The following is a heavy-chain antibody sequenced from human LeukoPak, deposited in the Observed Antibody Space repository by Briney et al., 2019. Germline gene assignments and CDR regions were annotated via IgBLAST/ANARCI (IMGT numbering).Heavy chain of an antibody. CDR1: GFAFSSYS. Sequence: GGSLRLSCAASGFAFSSYSMNWVRQAPGKGLEWASSISSSSSYIYYADSVKGRFTISRDNAKNSLYLQMNSLRAEDTAVYYCARPIYGDSYFDYWGQGTLVTVSS. D-gene: IGHD4-17*01. CDR2: ISSSSSYI. J-gene: IGHJ4*02. V-gene: IGHV3-21*01. CDR3: ARPIYGDSYFDY.